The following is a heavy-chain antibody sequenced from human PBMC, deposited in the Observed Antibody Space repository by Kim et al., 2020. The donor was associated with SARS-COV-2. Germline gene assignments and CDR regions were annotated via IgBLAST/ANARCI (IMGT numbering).Heavy chain of an antibody. CDR3: ARLRSGWYEGNTFDI. V-gene: IGHV4-39*01. Sequence: SETLSLTCTVSGGSISSSSYYWGWIRQPPGKGLEWIGSIYYSWSTYYNPSLKSRLTISVDTSKNQFSLRLSSVTAADTAVYYCARLRSGWYEGNTFDIWGQGTMVTVSS. J-gene: IGHJ3*02. CDR1: GGSISSSSYY. CDR2: IYYSWST. D-gene: IGHD6-19*01.